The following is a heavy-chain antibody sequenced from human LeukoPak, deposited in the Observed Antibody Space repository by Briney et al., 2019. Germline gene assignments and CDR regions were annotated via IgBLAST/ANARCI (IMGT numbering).Heavy chain of an antibody. J-gene: IGHJ4*02. CDR2: IYHSGST. CDR1: GYSISSGYY. V-gene: IGHV4-38-2*02. Sequence: SETLSLTCTVSGYSISSGYYWGWIRQPPGKGLEWIGSIYHSGSTYYNPSLESRVTISVDTSKNQFSLKPSSVTAADTAVYYCAREREGLYSSSPLDYWGQGTLVTVSS. D-gene: IGHD6-13*01. CDR3: AREREGLYSSSPLDY.